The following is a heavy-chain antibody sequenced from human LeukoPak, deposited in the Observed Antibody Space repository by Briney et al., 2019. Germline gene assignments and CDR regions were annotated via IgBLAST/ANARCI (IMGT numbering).Heavy chain of an antibody. CDR1: GFTFTNYW. J-gene: IGHJ4*02. CDR3: ARDPSYYYGSVSHFDY. CDR2: IKQDGSEK. V-gene: IGHV3-7*01. D-gene: IGHD3-10*01. Sequence: GGSLRLSCAASGFTFTNYWMNWVRQAPGKGLQWVANIKQDGSEKYYVDSVKGRFTISRDNAKNSLYLQMNSLRAEDTAVYYCARDPSYYYGSVSHFDYWGQGTLVTVSS.